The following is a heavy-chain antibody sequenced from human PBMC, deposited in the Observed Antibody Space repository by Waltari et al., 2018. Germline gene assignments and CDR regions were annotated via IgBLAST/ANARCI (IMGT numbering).Heavy chain of an antibody. J-gene: IGHJ3*02. Sequence: QVQLVQSGAEVKKPGASVKVSCKASGYIFTSYGISWVRQAPGQGLEWMGWISAYNDNKNHAQKLQGRVTMTTDTSTSTAYMEVRSLRSDDTAVYYCARGSRVADDGDALVIWGQGTMVTVSS. V-gene: IGHV1-18*01. CDR2: ISAYNDNK. CDR1: GYIFTSYG. CDR3: ARGSRVADDGDALVI. D-gene: IGHD6-19*01.